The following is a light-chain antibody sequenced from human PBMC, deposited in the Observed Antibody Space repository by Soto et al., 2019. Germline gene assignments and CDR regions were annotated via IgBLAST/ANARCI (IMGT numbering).Light chain of an antibody. CDR1: SSNIEKDY. J-gene: IGLJ2*01. CDR2: ENN. V-gene: IGLV1-51*02. CDR3: GTWDRSLSAGV. Sequence: QSALTQPPSVSAAPGQKVTISCSGSSSNIEKDYVSWYQHLPGTAPKLLIYENNKRPSGIPDRFSGSKSGTSATLDITGLQTGDEDDYYCGTWDRSLSAGVFGGGTKLTVL.